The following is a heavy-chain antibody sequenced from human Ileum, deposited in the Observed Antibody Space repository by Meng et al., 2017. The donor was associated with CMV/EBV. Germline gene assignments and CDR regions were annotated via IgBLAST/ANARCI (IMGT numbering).Heavy chain of an antibody. CDR1: GYTFINFG. CDR3: ARTLKGSNFWFDT. D-gene: IGHD4-11*01. CDR2: IGPYSGAT. Sequence: ASVKVSCKTSGYTFINFGVGWVRQAPGQGLEWLGWIGPYSGATIYARSVQGRATMTTDTPTSTAYMELGGLRSDDTAVYYCARTLKGSNFWFDTWGQGTLVTVSS. V-gene: IGHV1-18*01. J-gene: IGHJ5*02.